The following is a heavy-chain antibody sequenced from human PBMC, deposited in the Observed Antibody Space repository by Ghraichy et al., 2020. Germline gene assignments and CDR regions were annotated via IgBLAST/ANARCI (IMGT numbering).Heavy chain of an antibody. J-gene: IGHJ6*02. CDR2: IYPGDSDT. Sequence: GGSLRLSCKGSGYSFTSYWIDWVRQMPGKGLEWMGIIYPGDSDTRYSPSFQGQVTISADKSISTAYLQWSSLKASDTAMYYCARHGSTKRGYYYYGMDVWGQGTTVTVSS. CDR3: ARHGSTKRGYYYYGMDV. CDR1: GYSFTSYW. V-gene: IGHV5-51*01. D-gene: IGHD2-2*01.